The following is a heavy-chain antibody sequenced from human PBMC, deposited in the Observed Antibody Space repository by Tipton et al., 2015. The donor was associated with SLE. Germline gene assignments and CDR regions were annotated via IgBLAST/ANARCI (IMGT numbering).Heavy chain of an antibody. V-gene: IGHV4-59*01. Sequence: TLSLTCSVSGVSISTYYWSWIRQSPGKGLEWIGFFYYSGSTNYNPSLKSRVTISVDTSKNQFSLKLSSVTAADTAVYYCARGGLGVSYYYYMDVWGKGTTVTVSS. CDR3: ARGGLGVSYYYYMDV. D-gene: IGHD1-26*01. CDR1: GVSISTYY. CDR2: FYYSGST. J-gene: IGHJ6*03.